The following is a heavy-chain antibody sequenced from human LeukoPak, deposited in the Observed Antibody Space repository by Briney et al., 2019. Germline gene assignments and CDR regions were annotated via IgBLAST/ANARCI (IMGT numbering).Heavy chain of an antibody. Sequence: GGSLRLSCEASGLTFSSYVVHWVRQAPGKGLEWVGNNEYYADSVKGRFTISRDNSKNTLYLQMNSLRAEDTAVYYCASGPPGAAAGPYYYGMDVWGQGTTVTVSS. J-gene: IGHJ6*02. CDR2: GNNE. CDR1: GLTFSSYV. D-gene: IGHD6-13*01. V-gene: IGHV3-30-3*01. CDR3: ASGPPGAAAGPYYYGMDV.